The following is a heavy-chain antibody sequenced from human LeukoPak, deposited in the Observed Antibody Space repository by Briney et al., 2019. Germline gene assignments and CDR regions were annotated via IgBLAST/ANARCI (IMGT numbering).Heavy chain of an antibody. CDR2: IYYSGST. Sequence: SETLSLTCTVSGGSISSYYWSWIRQPPGKGLEWIGYIYYSGSTNYNPSLKSRVTISVDTSKNQFSLKLSSVTAADTAVYYCAKDGEIYGSGSYSHFQHWGQGTLVTVSS. CDR3: AKDGEIYGSGSYSHFQH. J-gene: IGHJ1*01. CDR1: GGSISSYY. D-gene: IGHD3-10*01. V-gene: IGHV4-59*01.